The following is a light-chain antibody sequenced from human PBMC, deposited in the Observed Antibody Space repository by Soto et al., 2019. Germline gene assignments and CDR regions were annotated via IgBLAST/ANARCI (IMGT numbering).Light chain of an antibody. CDR2: DAS. CDR1: PSGSSY. CDR3: QQRSNWPKT. Sequence: EIVLTQSPATLSLSPGERATLSFRARPSGSSYLAWYQQKPGQAPRLLIYDASNRATGIPARFSGSGSGTDFTLTISSLEPEDFAVYYCQQRSNWPKTFGQGTKLEIK. V-gene: IGKV3-11*01. J-gene: IGKJ2*01.